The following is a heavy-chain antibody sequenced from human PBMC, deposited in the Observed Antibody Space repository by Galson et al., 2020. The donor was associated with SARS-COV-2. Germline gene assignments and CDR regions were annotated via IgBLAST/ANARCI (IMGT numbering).Heavy chain of an antibody. CDR1: GVSFSGYY. V-gene: IGHV4-34*01. J-gene: IGHJ3*02. CDR2: INHSGST. CDR3: ARGNNYALGRGAFDI. D-gene: IGHD4-4*01. Sequence: SETLSLTCAVYGVSFSGYYWSWIRQPPGKGLEWIGEINHSGSTNYNPSLKSRVTISVDTSKNQFSLKLSSVTAADTAVYYCARGNNYALGRGAFDIWGQGTMVTVSS.